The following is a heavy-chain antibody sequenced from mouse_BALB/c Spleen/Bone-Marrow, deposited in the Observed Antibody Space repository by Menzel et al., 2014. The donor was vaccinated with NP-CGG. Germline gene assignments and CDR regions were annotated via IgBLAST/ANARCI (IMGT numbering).Heavy chain of an antibody. CDR3: TFLVKEDFAY. V-gene: IGHV1-5*01. J-gene: IGHJ3*01. Sequence: EVQLQQSGTVLARPGASVKMSCKASGYSFTSYWIHWVKQRPGQGLEWIGAFYPGNSDTTYNQKFKGKAKLTAVTSASTAYMELSSLTNEDSAVYYCTFLVKEDFAYWGQGTLVTVSA. CDR1: GYSFTSYW. D-gene: IGHD2-10*02. CDR2: FYPGNSDT.